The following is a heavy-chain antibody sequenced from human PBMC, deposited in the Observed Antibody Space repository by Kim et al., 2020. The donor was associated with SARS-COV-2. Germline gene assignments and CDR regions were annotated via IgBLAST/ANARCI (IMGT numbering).Heavy chain of an antibody. CDR3: ARGGYCSSMSCYFYYYALDV. CDR2: IGGTTNYI. Sequence: WGSLRLSCAASGFAFGTHSMNWVRQAPGKGLEWVSSIGGTTNYIYYADSLKGRFTISRDNSKNSLYLQMDSLRAEDTAVYYCARGGYCSSMSCYFYYYALDVWGQGTTVTVSS. CDR1: GFAFGTHS. D-gene: IGHD2-2*01. J-gene: IGHJ6*02. V-gene: IGHV3-21*01.